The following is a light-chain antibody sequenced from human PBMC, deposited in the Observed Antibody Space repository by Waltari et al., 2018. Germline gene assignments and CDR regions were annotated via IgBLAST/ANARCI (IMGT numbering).Light chain of an antibody. V-gene: IGKV1-39*01. CDR1: QRIGNF. CDR2: GAD. J-gene: IGKJ2*01. Sequence: DIQMTQSPSSLSTSVGDRVTITCRVSQRIGNFLNWYQHKPGKAPDLLIYGADSLQSGVPSRFSGSGSGTDFTLTISSPQPEDFATYFCQQSYSSPYTFGQGTKLEIK. CDR3: QQSYSSPYT.